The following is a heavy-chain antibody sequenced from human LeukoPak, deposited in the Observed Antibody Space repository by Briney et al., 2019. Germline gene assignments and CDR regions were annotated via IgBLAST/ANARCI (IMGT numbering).Heavy chain of an antibody. CDR3: ARPTWTNYMDV. J-gene: IGHJ6*03. D-gene: IGHD3/OR15-3a*01. CDR2: ISYDGNNK. Sequence: PGGSLRLSCAASGFTFSSYGMHWVRQAPGKGLEWVTVISYDGNNKYYADSVKGRFTISRDNAKNSVSLQMNSLRAEDTAVYFCARPTWTNYMDVWGKGTAVTISS. CDR1: GFTFSSYG. V-gene: IGHV3-30*03.